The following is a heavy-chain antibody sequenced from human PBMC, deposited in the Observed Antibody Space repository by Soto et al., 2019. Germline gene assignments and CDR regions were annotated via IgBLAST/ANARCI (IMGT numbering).Heavy chain of an antibody. CDR2: LNTDGSTT. CDR3: TRDYGGRDAY. V-gene: IGHV3-74*01. CDR1: GFTFSTYW. J-gene: IGHJ4*02. Sequence: EVQLVESGGGLVQPGGSLRLSCAASGFTFSTYWMHWVRQAPGKGLEWVSRLNTDGSTTNHADSVKGRLTSSRDNATNTLYLQTHNLRAEDTDVYYCTRDYGGRDAYWGQGTLVTVSS. D-gene: IGHD4-17*01.